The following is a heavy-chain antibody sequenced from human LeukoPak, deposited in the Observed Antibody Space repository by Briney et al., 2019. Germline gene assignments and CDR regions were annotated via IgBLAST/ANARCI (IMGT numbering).Heavy chain of an antibody. CDR2: IRGDGATI. V-gene: IGHV3-23*01. J-gene: IGHJ4*02. D-gene: IGHD3-22*01. CDR3: ARDQFGDYFRGADY. CDR1: GFTFSSHA. Sequence: GGSLKLSCAASGFTFSSHAMTWVRQAPGRGLEWVSAIRGDGATIFYADSVKGRITVSRDNTKNTLYLQMNSLRAEDTAVYYCARDQFGDYFRGADYWGQGTLVTVSS.